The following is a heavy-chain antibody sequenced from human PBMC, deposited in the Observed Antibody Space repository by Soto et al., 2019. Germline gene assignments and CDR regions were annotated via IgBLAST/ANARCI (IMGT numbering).Heavy chain of an antibody. J-gene: IGHJ4*02. Sequence: GSLRLSCAASGFTFRSYSMNWVRQAPGKGLEWVSYISSSNRTINYADSVKGRFIISRDNAKNSLYLQMHSLRAEDTAVYYCAKESSGPYFDYWGQGTLVTVSS. V-gene: IGHV3-48*01. D-gene: IGHD3-22*01. CDR1: GFTFRSYS. CDR2: ISSSNRTI. CDR3: AKESSGPYFDY.